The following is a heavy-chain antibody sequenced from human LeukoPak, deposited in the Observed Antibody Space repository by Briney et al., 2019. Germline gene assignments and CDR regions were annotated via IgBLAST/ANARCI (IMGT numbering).Heavy chain of an antibody. D-gene: IGHD3-16*01. J-gene: IGHJ6*03. Sequence: ASVKVSCKASGYTFTSYGISWVRQAPGQGLEWMGWISAYNGNTNYAQKLQGRVTMTTDTSTSTAYMELRSLRSDDTAVYYCARGVMITFGGVNYYYYYMDVWGKGTTVTISS. CDR3: ARGVMITFGGVNYYYYYMDV. CDR2: ISAYNGNT. V-gene: IGHV1-18*01. CDR1: GYTFTSYG.